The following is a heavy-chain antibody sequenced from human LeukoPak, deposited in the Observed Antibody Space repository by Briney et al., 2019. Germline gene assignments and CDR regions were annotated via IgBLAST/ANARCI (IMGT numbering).Heavy chain of an antibody. D-gene: IGHD5-18*01. J-gene: IGHJ2*01. Sequence: ASVKVSCKTSGYTFTGYYMHWVRQAPGLGLEWMGWINPNSGGANYAQKFRGRLTMTRDTSISTAYMELSNLRSDDTAVYYRARVNDDTSMVHWYFDLWGRGTLVTVSS. CDR3: ARVNDDTSMVHWYFDL. CDR2: INPNSGGA. CDR1: GYTFTGYY. V-gene: IGHV1-2*02.